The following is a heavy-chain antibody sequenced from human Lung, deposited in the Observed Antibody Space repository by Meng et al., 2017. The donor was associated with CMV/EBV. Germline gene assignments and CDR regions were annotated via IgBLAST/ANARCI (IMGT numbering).Heavy chain of an antibody. Sequence: LTXAASGFTFTSYSMHWVRQAPGKGLEWVSSISSSSSYIHYADSVKGRFTISRDNAKNSVSLQMNSLRAEDTAVYYCARPNPPSGGDWWFDPWGRGTLVTVSS. CDR2: ISSSSSYI. V-gene: IGHV3-21*01. CDR1: GFTFTSYS. CDR3: ARPNPPSGGDWWFDP. D-gene: IGHD6-19*01. J-gene: IGHJ2*01.